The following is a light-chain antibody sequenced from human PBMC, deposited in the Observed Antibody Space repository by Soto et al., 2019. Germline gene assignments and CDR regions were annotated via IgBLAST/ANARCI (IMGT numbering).Light chain of an antibody. Sequence: DIQMTQSASSLSASLGDRVTITCRASERINNYLNWYQQKPGRAPKLLIYDASNLEAGVPSRFRGSGSGTDFTFTISRLQPEDIATYYCQQYENLPTFGQGTRLRL. CDR3: QQYENLPT. J-gene: IGKJ5*01. CDR2: DAS. V-gene: IGKV1-33*01. CDR1: ERINNY.